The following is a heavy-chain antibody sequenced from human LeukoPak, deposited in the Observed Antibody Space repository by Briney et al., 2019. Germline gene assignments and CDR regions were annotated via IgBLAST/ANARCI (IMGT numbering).Heavy chain of an antibody. D-gene: IGHD1-26*01. CDR1: GGSISSGSYY. J-gene: IGHJ4*02. CDR3: ARLIFSGSFRTDYFDY. V-gene: IGHV4-61*02. Sequence: PSETLSLTCTVSGGSISSGSYYWSWIRQPAGKGLEWIGRIYTSGSTNYNPSLKSRVTISVDTSKNQFSLKLSSVTAADTAVYYCARLIFSGSFRTDYFDYWGQGILVIVSS. CDR2: IYTSGST.